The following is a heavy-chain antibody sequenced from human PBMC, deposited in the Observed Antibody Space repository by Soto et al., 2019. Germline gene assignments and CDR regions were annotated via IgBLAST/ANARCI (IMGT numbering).Heavy chain of an antibody. CDR2: ISAYNGNT. CDR3: ARDRPLGYCSSTSCPGYFDY. V-gene: IGHV1-18*01. CDR1: GYTFTSYG. J-gene: IGHJ4*02. Sequence: ASVKVSCKASGYTFTSYGISWVRQAPGQGLEWMGWISAYNGNTNYAQKLQGRVTMTTDTSTSTAYMELRSLRSDDTAVYYCARDRPLGYCSSTSCPGYFDYWGQGTLVTVSS. D-gene: IGHD2-2*01.